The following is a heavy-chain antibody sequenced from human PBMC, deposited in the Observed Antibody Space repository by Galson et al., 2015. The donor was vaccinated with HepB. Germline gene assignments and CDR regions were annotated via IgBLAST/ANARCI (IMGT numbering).Heavy chain of an antibody. Sequence: QSGAEVKKPGESLRISCKGSGYSFTSYWISWVRQMPGKGLEWMGRIDPSDSYTNYSPSFQGHVTISADKSISTAYLQWSSLKASDTAMYYCARLSYGEGPYYYYYGMDVWGQGTTVTVSS. V-gene: IGHV5-10-1*01. CDR1: GYSFTSYW. CDR3: ARLSYGEGPYYYYYGMDV. CDR2: IDPSDSYT. D-gene: IGHD3-10*01. J-gene: IGHJ6*02.